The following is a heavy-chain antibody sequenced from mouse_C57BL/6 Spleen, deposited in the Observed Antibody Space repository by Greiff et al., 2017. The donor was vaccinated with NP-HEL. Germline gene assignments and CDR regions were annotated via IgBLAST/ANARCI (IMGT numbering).Heavy chain of an antibody. Sequence: QVQLKQPGAELVRPGSSVKLSCKASGYTFTSYWMHWVKQRPIQGLEWIGNIDPSDSETHYNQKFKDKATLTVDKSSSTAYMQLSSLTSEDSAVYYCARVEYGNCPMDYWGQGTSVTVSS. J-gene: IGHJ4*01. CDR2: IDPSDSET. V-gene: IGHV1-52*01. CDR3: ARVEYGNCPMDY. CDR1: GYTFTSYW. D-gene: IGHD2-1*01.